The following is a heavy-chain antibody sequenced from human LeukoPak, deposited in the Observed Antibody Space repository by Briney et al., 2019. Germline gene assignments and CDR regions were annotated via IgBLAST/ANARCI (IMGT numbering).Heavy chain of an antibody. CDR2: IWYDGSNK. V-gene: IGHV3-33*01. Sequence: PGGSLRLPCAASGFTFSSYGMHWVRQAPGKGLEWVAVIWYDGSNKYYADSVKGRFTISRDNSKNTLYLQMNSLRAEDTAVYYCARLFMAYPSTYYFDYWGQGTLVTVSS. J-gene: IGHJ4*02. D-gene: IGHD3-10*01. CDR1: GFTFSSYG. CDR3: ARLFMAYPSTYYFDY.